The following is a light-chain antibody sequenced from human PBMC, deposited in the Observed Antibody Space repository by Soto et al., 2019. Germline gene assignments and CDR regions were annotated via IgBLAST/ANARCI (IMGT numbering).Light chain of an antibody. V-gene: IGLV1-47*01. CDR2: RNN. CDR3: ATWDDSLTGFYV. J-gene: IGLJ1*01. Sequence: QSVLTQPPSASGTPGQGVTISCSGSTSNIGSNYVYWYQQLPGTAPKLLIYRNNQRPSGVPDRFSGSKSGTSASLAISGLRSDDEADYFCATWDDSLTGFYVFGTGTQLTVL. CDR1: TSNIGSNY.